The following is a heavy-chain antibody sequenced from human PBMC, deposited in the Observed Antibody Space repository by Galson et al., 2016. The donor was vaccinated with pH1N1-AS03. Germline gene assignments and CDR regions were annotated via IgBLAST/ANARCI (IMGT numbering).Heavy chain of an antibody. CDR2: IWHDGSTQ. Sequence: SLRLSCAASGFTFSSYAIHWVRQAPGKGLDWVAVIWHDGSTQYYADSVKGRFIISRDNSKSTVSLQMNSLRAGDTAVYFCARESLYGCYYFDYWGQGALVTVSS. D-gene: IGHD2-15*01. J-gene: IGHJ4*02. CDR3: ARESLYGCYYFDY. V-gene: IGHV3-33*01. CDR1: GFTFSSYA.